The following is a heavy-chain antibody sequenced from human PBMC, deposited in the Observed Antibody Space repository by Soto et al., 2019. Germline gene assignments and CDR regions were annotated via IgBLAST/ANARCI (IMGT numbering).Heavy chain of an antibody. CDR3: AKGSASARPYYFDS. CDR2: ISGSGGST. J-gene: IGHJ4*02. Sequence: EVQLLESGGGLVQPGGSLRLSCAASGFTFSSYAMSWVRQAPGKGLEWVSAISGSGGSTWHADSVKGRFTISRDSSKNTLYLQINSLRVEDTATYYCAKGSASARPYYFDSWGQGSLVTVSS. CDR1: GFTFSSYA. V-gene: IGHV3-23*01. D-gene: IGHD6-6*01.